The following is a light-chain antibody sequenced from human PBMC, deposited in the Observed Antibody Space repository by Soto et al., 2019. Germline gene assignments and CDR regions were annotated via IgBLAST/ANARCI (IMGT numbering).Light chain of an antibody. CDR1: QSLLYSNGYNY. Sequence: DVVMTQSPLSLPVTPGEPASISCRSSQSLLYSNGYNYLDWYLQKPGQSPQLLIYMVSNRASGVPDRFRGSGSGTDFTLKIRSVEAEDVGVNYCMQALQAPGTVGERPKLELK. J-gene: IGKJ2*02. CDR3: MQALQAPGT. CDR2: MVS. V-gene: IGKV2-28*01.